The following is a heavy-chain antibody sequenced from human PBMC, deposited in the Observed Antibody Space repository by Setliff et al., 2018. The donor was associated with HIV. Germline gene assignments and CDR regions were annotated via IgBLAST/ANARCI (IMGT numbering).Heavy chain of an antibody. CDR3: ARHAKADDDYVWGSYRTSYYFDY. D-gene: IGHD3-16*02. V-gene: IGHV4-59*08. CDR1: GGSISNYY. CDR2: IYYSGST. Sequence: SETLSFTCTVSGGSISNYYWTWIRQPPGKGLEWIGYIYYSGSTYYNPSLKSRVAISADTSKNQLSLRLSSVTAADTAVYYCARHAKADDDYVWGSYRTSYYFDYWGQGTLVTVSS. J-gene: IGHJ4*02.